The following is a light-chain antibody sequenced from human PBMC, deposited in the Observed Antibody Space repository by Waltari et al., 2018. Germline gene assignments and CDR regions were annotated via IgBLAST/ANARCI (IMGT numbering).Light chain of an antibody. CDR1: KLGDKY. CDR2: QDV. J-gene: IGLJ2*01. Sequence: SYDLTQPPSVSVSPGQTASIPCSGDKLGDKYACWYQQKPGQSPVLVIFQDVKRPSGIPERFSGSNSGNTATLTISGTQAVDEADYYCQTWDSSTVVFGGGTKLTVL. V-gene: IGLV3-1*01. CDR3: QTWDSSTVV.